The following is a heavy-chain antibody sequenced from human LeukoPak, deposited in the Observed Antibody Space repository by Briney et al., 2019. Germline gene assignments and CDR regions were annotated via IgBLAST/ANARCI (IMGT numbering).Heavy chain of an antibody. CDR2: IYYSGST. V-gene: IGHV4-59*11. J-gene: IGHJ4*02. D-gene: IGHD6-13*01. CDR1: GGSISSHY. CDR3: ARQGSSSWYFYY. Sequence: ASETLSLTCTVSGGSISSHYWSWIRQPPGKGLEWIGYIYYSGSTNYNPSLKSRVTISVDTSKNQFSLKLSSVTAADTAVYYCARQGSSSWYFYYWGQGTLVTVSS.